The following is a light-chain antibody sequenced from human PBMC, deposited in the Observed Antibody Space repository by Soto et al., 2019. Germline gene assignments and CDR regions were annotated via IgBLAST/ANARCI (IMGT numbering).Light chain of an antibody. Sequence: EIVMTQSPATLPVSPGERATLSCRASQSVSSNLVWYQQKPGQAPRLLIYGASTRATGIPARFSGSGSGTEFTLTISSLQSEDFAVYYCQQYNKWPPWTFGQGTKVDIK. CDR1: QSVSSN. J-gene: IGKJ1*01. CDR3: QQYNKWPPWT. CDR2: GAS. V-gene: IGKV3-15*01.